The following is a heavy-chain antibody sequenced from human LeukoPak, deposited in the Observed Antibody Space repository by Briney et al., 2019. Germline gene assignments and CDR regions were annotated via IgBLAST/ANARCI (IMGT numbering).Heavy chain of an antibody. Sequence: GGSLRLSCAASRSTFSSYAVDWVRQPPGKGLEWVSPISGNGGMTYYADSVKGRFTISRDNSKNTLCLQMNNLRAADTELYYCAKNTGQTPDDRYGYSHWGQGTLVTVSP. CDR1: RSTFSSYA. D-gene: IGHD5-18*01. J-gene: IGHJ4*02. CDR2: ISGNGGMT. V-gene: IGHV3-23*01. CDR3: AKNTGQTPDDRYGYSH.